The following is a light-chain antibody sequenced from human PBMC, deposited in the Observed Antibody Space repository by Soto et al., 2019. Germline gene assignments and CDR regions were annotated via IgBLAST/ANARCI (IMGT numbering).Light chain of an antibody. Sequence: QSVRTQPASVSGSPGQSITISCTGTSSDVGGYNSVSWYQQHPGKAPKLVIYDVGNRPSGVSDRFSGSKSGNTASLTISGLQAEDEAEYYCSSYTSSSTYVFGAGTKVTVL. J-gene: IGLJ1*01. CDR3: SSYTSSSTYV. CDR1: SSDVGGYNS. CDR2: DVG. V-gene: IGLV2-14*01.